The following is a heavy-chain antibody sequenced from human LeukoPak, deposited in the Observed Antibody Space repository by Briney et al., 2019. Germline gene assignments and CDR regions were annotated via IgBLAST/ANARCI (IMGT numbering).Heavy chain of an antibody. CDR1: GYTFTSYV. CDR2: MNPNSGNT. D-gene: IGHD6-13*01. CDR3: ARGLLRQQLAGSY. V-gene: IGHV1-8*01. J-gene: IGHJ4*02. Sequence: APVKVSCKASGYTFTSYVINWVRQATGQGVGWMGWMNPNSGNTGYAQKFQGRVTMTRNTSISTAYMELSSLRSEDTAVYYCARGLLRQQLAGSYWGQGTLVTVSS.